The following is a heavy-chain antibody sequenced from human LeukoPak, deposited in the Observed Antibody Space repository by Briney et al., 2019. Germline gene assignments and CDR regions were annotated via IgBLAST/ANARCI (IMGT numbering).Heavy chain of an antibody. J-gene: IGHJ5*02. CDR3: AKDILRKQQLPEGWFDP. D-gene: IGHD6-13*01. V-gene: IGHV3-9*01. CDR1: GFTFDDYA. Sequence: GGSLRLSCAASGFTFDDYAMHWVRQAPGKGLEWVSGISWNSGSIGYADSVKGRFTISRDNAKNSLYLQMNSLRAEDTALYYCAKDILRKQQLPEGWFDPWGQGTLVTVSS. CDR2: ISWNSGSI.